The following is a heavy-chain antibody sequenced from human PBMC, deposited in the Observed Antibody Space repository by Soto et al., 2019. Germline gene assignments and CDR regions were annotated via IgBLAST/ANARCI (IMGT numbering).Heavy chain of an antibody. D-gene: IGHD3-3*01. Sequence: EVQLVESGGGLVQPGGSLRLSCAASGFTFSSYWMSWVRQAPGKGLEWVANIKQDGSEKYYVDSVKGRFTISKDNAKNSMYLQMNSLRAKDTAVYYCARSVGFWSGWYYWGQGTLVTVSS. J-gene: IGHJ4*02. CDR1: GFTFSSYW. CDR2: IKQDGSEK. CDR3: ARSVGFWSGWYY. V-gene: IGHV3-7*01.